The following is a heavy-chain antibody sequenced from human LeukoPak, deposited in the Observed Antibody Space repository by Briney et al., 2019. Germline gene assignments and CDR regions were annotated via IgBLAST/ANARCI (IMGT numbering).Heavy chain of an antibody. CDR3: AREGGYDLYFDY. V-gene: IGHV1-69*04. CDR1: GGTFSSYA. Sequence: SVKVSCKASGGTFSSYAISWVRQAPGQGLEWMGRIIPILGIANYAQKFQGGVTITADKSTSTAYMELSSLRSEDTAVYYCAREGGYDLYFDYWGQGTLVTVSS. CDR2: IIPILGIA. J-gene: IGHJ4*02. D-gene: IGHD5-12*01.